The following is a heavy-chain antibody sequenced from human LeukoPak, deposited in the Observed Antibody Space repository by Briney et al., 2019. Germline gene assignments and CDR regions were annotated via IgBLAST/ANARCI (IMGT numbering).Heavy chain of an antibody. CDR3: ARGGYNYGSDY. J-gene: IGHJ4*02. CDR2: IYSGGST. CDR1: GSTFRSYE. V-gene: IGHV3-53*01. D-gene: IGHD5-18*01. Sequence: GGSLRLSCVASGSTFRSYEMNWVRQAPMKGLEWVSVIYSGGSTYYADSVKGRFTISRDNSKNTLYLQMNSLRAEDTAVYYCARGGYNYGSDYWGQGTLVTVSS.